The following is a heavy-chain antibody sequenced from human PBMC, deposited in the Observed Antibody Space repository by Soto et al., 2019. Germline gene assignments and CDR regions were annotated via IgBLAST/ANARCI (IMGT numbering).Heavy chain of an antibody. D-gene: IGHD2-2*01. V-gene: IGHV4-34*01. J-gene: IGHJ6*03. CDR2: INHSGST. Sequence: SETLSLTCAVYGGSFSGYYWSWIRQPPGKGKEWIGEINHSGSTNYNTSLKRRVTISVDTSKNQFSLMLSSVTAADMAVYYCARGVFVVPAASPSTKYYYYMDVWGKGTTVTVSS. CDR3: ARGVFVVPAASPSTKYYYYMDV. CDR1: GGSFSGYY.